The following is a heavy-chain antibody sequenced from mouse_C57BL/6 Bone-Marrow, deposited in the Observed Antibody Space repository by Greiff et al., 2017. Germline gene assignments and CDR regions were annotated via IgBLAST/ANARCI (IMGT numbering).Heavy chain of an antibody. CDR3: ARDGNHGAMDY. J-gene: IGHJ4*01. D-gene: IGHD1-1*01. V-gene: IGHV1-63*01. CDR2: IYPGGGYT. Sequence: QVQLQQSGAELVRPGTSVKMSCKASGYTFTNYWIGWAKQRPGHGLEWIGDIYPGGGYTKYNEKFKGKATLTADNSSSTAYMQFSSLTSEDSAIYYCARDGNHGAMDYWGQGTSVTVSS. CDR1: GYTFTNYW.